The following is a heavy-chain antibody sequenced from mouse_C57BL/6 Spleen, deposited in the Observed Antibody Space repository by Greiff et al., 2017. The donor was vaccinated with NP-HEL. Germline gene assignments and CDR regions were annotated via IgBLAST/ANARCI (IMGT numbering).Heavy chain of an antibody. Sequence: EVKLEESGGGLVQPGGSMKLSCAASGFTFSDAWMDWVRQSPEKGLEWVAEIRNKANNHATYYAESVQGRFTISRDDSKSSVYLQRNSLRAEDTGIYYCTRPLYDYRGGYYFDYWGQGTTLTVSS. V-gene: IGHV6-6*01. CDR1: GFTFSDAW. D-gene: IGHD2-4*01. J-gene: IGHJ2*01. CDR2: IRNKANNHAT. CDR3: TRPLYDYRGGYYFDY.